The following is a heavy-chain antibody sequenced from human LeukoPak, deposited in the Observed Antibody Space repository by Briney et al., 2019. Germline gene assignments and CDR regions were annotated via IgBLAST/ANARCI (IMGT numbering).Heavy chain of an antibody. V-gene: IGHV4-34*01. D-gene: IGHD3-16*01. Sequence: SETLSLTCAVYGGSFSGYYWSWIRQPPGKGLEWIGEINHSGSTNYNPSLKSRVTISVDTSKNQFSLKLSSVTAADTAEYYCARGPRFSTGGGVTYYYYYYMDVWGKGTTVTVSS. CDR2: INHSGST. CDR1: GGSFSGYY. CDR3: ARGPRFSTGGGVTYYYYYYMDV. J-gene: IGHJ6*03.